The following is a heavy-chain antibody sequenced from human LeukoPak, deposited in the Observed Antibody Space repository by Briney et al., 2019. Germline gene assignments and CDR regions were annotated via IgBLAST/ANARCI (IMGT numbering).Heavy chain of an antibody. CDR3: AKAMAGGYNYGPFDY. Sequence: GGSLRLSCAASGFTFRLYGINWVRQAPGKGLEWVSSISGDGGTTTYTDSVKGRFTISRDNSKNTVYLQMNSLSAEDTAVYYCAKAMAGGYNYGPFDYWGQGTLVTVPS. CDR2: ISGDGGTT. CDR1: GFTFRLYG. D-gene: IGHD5-18*01. V-gene: IGHV3-23*01. J-gene: IGHJ4*02.